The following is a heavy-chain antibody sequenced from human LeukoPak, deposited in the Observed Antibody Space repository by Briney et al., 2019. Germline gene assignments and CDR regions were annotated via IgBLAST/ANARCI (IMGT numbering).Heavy chain of an antibody. J-gene: IGHJ4*02. Sequence: GGSLRLSCAASGFTFADYGMSWVRQAPGEGLEWVSGINWNGGSTGYTDSVKGRFTIPRDNAKNSLYLQMNSLRAEDTALYYCARSGLTGYLYYFDYWGQGTLVTVSS. CDR3: ARSGLTGYLYYFDY. CDR1: GFTFADYG. CDR2: INWNGGST. V-gene: IGHV3-20*04. D-gene: IGHD3-9*01.